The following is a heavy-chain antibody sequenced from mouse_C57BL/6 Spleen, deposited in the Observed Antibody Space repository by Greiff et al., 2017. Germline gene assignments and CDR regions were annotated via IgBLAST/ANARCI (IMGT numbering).Heavy chain of an antibody. CDR3: SRPQDLDYAMDY. D-gene: IGHD3-2*02. CDR1: GFPFSSYG. CDR2: ISSGGSYT. Sequence: DVMLVESGGDLVKPGGSLKLSCAASGFPFSSYGLSWVRQTPDKRLEWVATISSGGSYTSYTDSVKGRFTISRDNAKNTLYLQMSSLKSEDTAMYYCSRPQDLDYAMDYWGQGTSVTVSS. V-gene: IGHV5-6*02. J-gene: IGHJ4*01.